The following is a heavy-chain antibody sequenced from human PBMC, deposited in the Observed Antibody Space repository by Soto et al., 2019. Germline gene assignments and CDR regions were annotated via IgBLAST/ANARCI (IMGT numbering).Heavy chain of an antibody. CDR2: IYSGGST. V-gene: IGHV3-66*01. CDR3: AAYSHKGY. Sequence: EAQLVESGGDLVQPGGSLRLSCAASGFTVSNNYMSWVRRAPGKGLEWVSLIYSGGSTYYADSVKGRFTISRDSSKNTLYLQMNSLRAEDTAMYYCAAYSHKGYWGQGTLVTVSA. J-gene: IGHJ4*02. CDR1: GFTVSNNY. D-gene: IGHD3-16*01.